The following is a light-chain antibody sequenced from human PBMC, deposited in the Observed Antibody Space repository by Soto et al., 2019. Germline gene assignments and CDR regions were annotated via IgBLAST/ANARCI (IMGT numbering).Light chain of an antibody. V-gene: IGKV3-20*01. J-gene: IGKJ1*01. CDR2: GAS. CDR3: QQYGRT. CDR1: QSVSSSY. Sequence: EIVLTQSPGTLSLSPGXRATLSCRASQSVSSSYLAWYQQKPGQAPRLLIYGASSRATGIPDRFSGSGSGTDFTLTISRLEPEDFAVYYCQQYGRTFGQGTKGDIK.